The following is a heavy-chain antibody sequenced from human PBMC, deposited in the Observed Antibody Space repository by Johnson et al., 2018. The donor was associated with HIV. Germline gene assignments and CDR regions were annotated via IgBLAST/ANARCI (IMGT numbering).Heavy chain of an antibody. CDR1: GFTFSSYG. CDR2: ISYDGSNK. Sequence: QVQLVESGGGVVQPGRYLRLSCAASGFTFSSYGMHWVRQAPGKGLEWVAVISYDGSNKYYADSVKGRFTISRDNSKNTLYLQMNSLRAEDTAVYYCAKVGPAWELLGAFDIWGQGTMVTVSS. V-gene: IGHV3-30*18. J-gene: IGHJ3*02. CDR3: AKVGPAWELLGAFDI. D-gene: IGHD1-26*01.